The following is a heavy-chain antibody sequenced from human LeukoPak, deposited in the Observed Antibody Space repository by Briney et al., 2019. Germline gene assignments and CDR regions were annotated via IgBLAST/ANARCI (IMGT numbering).Heavy chain of an antibody. V-gene: IGHV4-39*01. Sequence: PSETLSLTCTVSGGSISSSSYYWGWIRQPPGKGLEWIGSIYYSGSTYYNPSLKSRVTISVDTSKNQFSLKLSSVTAADTAVYYCARLTTGITIFGVVTRYMDVWGKGTTVTVSS. CDR1: GGSISSSSYY. CDR3: ARLTTGITIFGVVTRYMDV. CDR2: IYYSGST. D-gene: IGHD3-3*01. J-gene: IGHJ6*03.